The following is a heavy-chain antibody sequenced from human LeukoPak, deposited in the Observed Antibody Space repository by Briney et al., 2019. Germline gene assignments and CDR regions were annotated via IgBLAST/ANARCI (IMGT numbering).Heavy chain of an antibody. CDR3: ARSYGSGSYYLYYYYYMDV. V-gene: IGHV1-69*05. Sequence: SVKVSCKASGGTFSNYAISWVRQAHGQGLEWMGGIIPLFGTANYAQKFQGRVTITTDESTSTAYMELSSLRSEDTAVYYCARSYGSGSYYLYYYYYMDVWGKGTTVTVSS. D-gene: IGHD3-10*01. J-gene: IGHJ6*03. CDR2: IIPLFGTA. CDR1: GGTFSNYA.